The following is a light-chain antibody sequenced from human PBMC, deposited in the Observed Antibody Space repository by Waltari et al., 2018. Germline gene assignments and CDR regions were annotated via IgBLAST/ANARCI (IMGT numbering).Light chain of an antibody. J-gene: IGKJ3*01. Sequence: DIQMTQSPSSLSALVGDRVTITCRASQDISNFLSWYQQKPGKAPKRLISVASSLESGVPSRFRGSGSGTEFTLTITSLQPEDFAAYFCLQYESEPFTFGPGTKLDIK. CDR2: VAS. CDR3: LQYESEPFT. V-gene: IGKV1-17*01. CDR1: QDISNF.